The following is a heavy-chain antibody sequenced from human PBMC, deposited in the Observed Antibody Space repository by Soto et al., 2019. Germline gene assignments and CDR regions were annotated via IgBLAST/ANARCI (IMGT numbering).Heavy chain of an antibody. Sequence: SETLSLTCAVYGGSFSGYYWSWIRQPPGKGLEWIGEINHSGSTNYNPSLKSRVTISVDTSKNQFSLKLSSVTAADTAVYYCARRAITMVRGVIIRRWFDPWGQGTLVTVSS. J-gene: IGHJ5*02. V-gene: IGHV4-34*01. CDR1: GGSFSGYY. D-gene: IGHD3-10*01. CDR2: INHSGST. CDR3: ARRAITMVRGVIIRRWFDP.